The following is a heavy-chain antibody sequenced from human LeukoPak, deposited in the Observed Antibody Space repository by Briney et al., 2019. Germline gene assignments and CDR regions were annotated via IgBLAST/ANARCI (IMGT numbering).Heavy chain of an antibody. CDR1: GYTLTGLS. D-gene: IGHD6-13*01. V-gene: IGHV1-24*01. J-gene: IGHJ4*02. CDR2: FDPEDGET. Sequence: ASVKVSCKVSGYTLTGLSMHWVRQAPGKGLEWMGGFDPEDGETIYAQKFQGRVTMTEDTSTDTAYVELSSLRSEDTAVYYCATPGSSWSFPFDYWGQGTLVTVSS. CDR3: ATPGSSWSFPFDY.